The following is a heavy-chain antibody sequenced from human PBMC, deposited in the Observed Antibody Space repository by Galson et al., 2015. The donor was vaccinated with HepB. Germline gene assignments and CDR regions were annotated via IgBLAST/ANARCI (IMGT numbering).Heavy chain of an antibody. J-gene: IGHJ6*02. CDR1: GFTFSSYG. V-gene: IGHV3-30*02. CDR2: IRYDGTNK. D-gene: IGHD2-2*01. Sequence: SLRLSCAASGFTFSSYGMHWVRQAPGKGLEWVAFIRYDGTNKYYAESVKGRFTISRDNSKNTLYLQMNSLRAEDTAVYYCAKGLRYCSSISCYHYYYYYGMDVWGQGTTVTVSS. CDR3: AKGLRYCSSISCYHYYYYYGMDV.